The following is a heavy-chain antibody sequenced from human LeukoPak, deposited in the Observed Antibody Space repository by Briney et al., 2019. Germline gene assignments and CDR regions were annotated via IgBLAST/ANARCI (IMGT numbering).Heavy chain of an antibody. CDR2: IIPIFGTA. D-gene: IGHD3-10*01. CDR3: ARSMVRGLTHPYSFDY. Sequence: ASVKVSCKASGGTFSSYAISWVRQAPGQGLEWMRGIIPIFGTANYAQKFQGRVTITADESTSTAYMELSSLRSEDTAVYYCARSMVRGLTHPYSFDYWGQGTLVTVSS. V-gene: IGHV1-69*01. J-gene: IGHJ4*02. CDR1: GGTFSSYA.